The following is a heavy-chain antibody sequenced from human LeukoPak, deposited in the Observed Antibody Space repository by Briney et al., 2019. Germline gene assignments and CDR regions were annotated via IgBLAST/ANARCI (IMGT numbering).Heavy chain of an antibody. V-gene: IGHV3-30*04. J-gene: IGHJ4*02. CDR1: GFTFSSYA. D-gene: IGHD3-9*01. Sequence: GGSLRLSCAASGFTFSSYAMHWVRQAPGKGLEWVAVLLYDGSNKYYADSVKGRFTISRDNSKNTLYLQMNSLRAEDTAVYYCARDRLDDILTGYFPFTFDYWGQGTLVTVSS. CDR2: LLYDGSNK. CDR3: ARDRLDDILTGYFPFTFDY.